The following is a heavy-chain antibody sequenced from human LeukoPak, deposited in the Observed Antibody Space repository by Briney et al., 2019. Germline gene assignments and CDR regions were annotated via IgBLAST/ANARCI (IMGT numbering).Heavy chain of an antibody. CDR3: ARGRSGQWLVPMYYFDY. J-gene: IGHJ4*02. D-gene: IGHD6-19*01. CDR1: GFTFSTYA. V-gene: IGHV4-34*01. Sequence: PGGSLRLSCATSGFTFSTYAMSWVRQPPGKGLEWIGEINHSGSTNYNPSLKSRVTISVDTSKNQFSLKLSSVTAADTAVYYCARGRSGQWLVPMYYFDYWGQGTLVTVSS. CDR2: INHSGST.